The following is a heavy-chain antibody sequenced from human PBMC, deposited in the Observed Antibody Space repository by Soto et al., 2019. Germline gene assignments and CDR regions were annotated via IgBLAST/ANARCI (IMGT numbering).Heavy chain of an antibody. Sequence: QVQLVQFGGEVKRPGASVKVSCKTSGYTFSNYGITWVRQAPGQPLEWLGWISLYSDGTNYAKKLQGRVSMTTDTSTTTAYMEMRSLRSDDTAVYYCARVVPGAEAWFGPCGQGTLVTVSS. J-gene: IGHJ5*02. CDR3: ARVVPGAEAWFGP. D-gene: IGHD2-2*01. V-gene: IGHV1-18*01. CDR1: GYTFSNYG. CDR2: ISLYSDGT.